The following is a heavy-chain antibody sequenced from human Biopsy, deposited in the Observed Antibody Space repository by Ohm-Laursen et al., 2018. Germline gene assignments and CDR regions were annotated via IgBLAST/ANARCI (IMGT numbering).Heavy chain of an antibody. D-gene: IGHD2-8*01. CDR1: GFTFSSYG. CDR3: AKCMTGGSNYYFHH. V-gene: IGHV3-33*06. CDR2: IWYDGSNK. Sequence: RSLRLSCAASGFTFSSYGMHWVRQAPGKGLERVAAIWYDGSNKNYADSVKGRFTISRDNSKNTLYLQMNSLRGEDTAVYYCAKCMTGGSNYYFHHCGQGTLVTVSS. J-gene: IGHJ4*02.